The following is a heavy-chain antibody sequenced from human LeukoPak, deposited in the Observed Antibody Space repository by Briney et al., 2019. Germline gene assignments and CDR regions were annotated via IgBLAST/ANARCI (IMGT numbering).Heavy chain of an antibody. Sequence: PSETLSLTCTVSGGSISSYYWSWIRQPPGKGLEWIGCIYYSGSTNYNPSLKSRVTISVDTSKNQFSLKLSSVTAADTAVYYCARDGSVAGLSFDYWGQGTLVTVSS. D-gene: IGHD6-19*01. CDR2: IYYSGST. V-gene: IGHV4-59*01. CDR3: ARDGSVAGLSFDY. J-gene: IGHJ4*02. CDR1: GGSISSYY.